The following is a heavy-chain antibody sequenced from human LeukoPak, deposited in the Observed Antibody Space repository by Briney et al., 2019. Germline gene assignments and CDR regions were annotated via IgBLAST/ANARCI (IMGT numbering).Heavy chain of an antibody. Sequence: SETLSLTCTLSGGSISNYYWNWIRQPPGKGLEWVGYIFYTGGTNYNPSLKSRVTISEDTSRNQFSLKLTSVTAADTAVYYCARASWAYSPFDSWGQGTLVTVSS. D-gene: IGHD2-21*01. CDR2: IFYTGGT. CDR3: ARASWAYSPFDS. V-gene: IGHV4-59*01. J-gene: IGHJ4*02. CDR1: GGSISNYY.